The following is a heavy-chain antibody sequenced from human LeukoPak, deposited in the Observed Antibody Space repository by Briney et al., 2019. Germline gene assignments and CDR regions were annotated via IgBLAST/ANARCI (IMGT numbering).Heavy chain of an antibody. V-gene: IGHV3-7*01. CDR1: GFTFSRYW. CDR2: INQDGSEK. CDR3: AKWAEYYYDSSGSIPGY. D-gene: IGHD3-22*01. Sequence: GGSLRVSCAASGFTFSRYWMSWVRQAPGKGLEWVANINQDGSEKYYVDSVKGRFTISRDNAKNSLYLQMNSLRAEDTAVYYCAKWAEYYYDSSGSIPGYWGQGTLVTVSS. J-gene: IGHJ4*02.